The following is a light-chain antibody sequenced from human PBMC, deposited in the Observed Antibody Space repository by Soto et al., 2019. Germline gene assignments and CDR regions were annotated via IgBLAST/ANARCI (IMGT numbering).Light chain of an antibody. CDR2: EVS. Sequence: QSVLTQPASVSGSPGQSVTISCTGTSSDIGGYNYVSWYQQHPGKAPKLIIYEVSHRPSGISNRFSGSKSGNTASLTISGLQAEDEADYYCISYTLSGPRVGFGGGPKLTVL. CDR3: ISYTLSGPRVG. CDR1: SSDIGGYNY. V-gene: IGLV2-14*01. J-gene: IGLJ3*02.